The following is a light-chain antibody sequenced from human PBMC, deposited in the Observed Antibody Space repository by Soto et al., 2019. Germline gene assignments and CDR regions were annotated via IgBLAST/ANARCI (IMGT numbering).Light chain of an antibody. J-gene: IGLJ1*01. Sequence: QSVLTQPASVSGSPGQSITISCTGTSSDVVGYNYVSWYQHHPGKAPKLIIYDVSNRPSGVSNRFSGSKSGNTASLTISGLQPEDEADYYCSSYTTSNTRQIVFGTGTMVTVL. CDR3: SSYTTSNTRQIV. V-gene: IGLV2-14*03. CDR2: DVS. CDR1: SSDVVGYNY.